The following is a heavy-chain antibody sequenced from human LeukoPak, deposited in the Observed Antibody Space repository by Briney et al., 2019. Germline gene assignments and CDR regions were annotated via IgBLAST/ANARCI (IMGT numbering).Heavy chain of an antibody. CDR2: ISISGSVI. D-gene: IGHD4-17*01. CDR3: ARESSFGDADY. CDR1: GFTFSNYE. Sequence: PGGSLRLSCAASGFTFSNYEMNWVRQAPGKGLEWVSYISISGSVIHYADSVKGRFTISRDNAKNSVYLQMNSPRAEDTAIYFCARESSFGDADYWGQGTLVTVSS. V-gene: IGHV3-48*03. J-gene: IGHJ4*02.